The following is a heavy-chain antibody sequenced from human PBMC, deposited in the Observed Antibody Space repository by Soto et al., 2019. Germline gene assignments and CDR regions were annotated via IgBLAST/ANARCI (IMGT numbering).Heavy chain of an antibody. D-gene: IGHD5-12*01. CDR2: IRNKANSYTT. V-gene: IGHV3-72*01. CDR1: GFSASDHY. Sequence: GGSLRLSCAASGFSASDHYREWGRQAPGKGLEWVGRIRNKANSYTTQYAASVEGRFTISRDDPDNSVYLQMNSLKTEDTAVYYCARGIYAGPYYYGMDVWGQGTTVTVYS. CDR3: ARGIYAGPYYYGMDV. J-gene: IGHJ6*02.